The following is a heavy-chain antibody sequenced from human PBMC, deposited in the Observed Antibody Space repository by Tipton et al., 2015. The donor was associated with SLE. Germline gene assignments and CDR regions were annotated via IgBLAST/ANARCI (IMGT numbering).Heavy chain of an antibody. V-gene: IGHV4-34*12. CDR1: GESFNGYF. J-gene: IGHJ4*02. CDR3: AGGRYFDWLGY. Sequence: TLSLTCAVYGESFNGYFWTWIRQPPGKGLEWIAEIIHSGVTNYNPSLKSRVTISVDMSKNQVSLKLSSVTAADTAVYYCAGGRYFDWLGYWGQGTLVTVSS. CDR2: IIHSGVT. D-gene: IGHD3-9*01.